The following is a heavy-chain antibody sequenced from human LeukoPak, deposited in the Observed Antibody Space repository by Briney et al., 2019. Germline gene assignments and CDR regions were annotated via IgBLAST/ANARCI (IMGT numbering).Heavy chain of an antibody. CDR2: IYYSGST. CDR1: GGSISSGDYY. J-gene: IGHJ6*03. CDR3: ARDPEYSSSWYYMDV. D-gene: IGHD6-13*01. Sequence: SESLSLTFTVSGGSISSGDYYWSWIRQPPGKGLEWIGYIYYSGSTYYNPSLKSRVTISVDTSKNQFSLKLSSVTAADTAVYYCARDPEYSSSWYYMDVWGKGTTVTVSS. V-gene: IGHV4-30-4*08.